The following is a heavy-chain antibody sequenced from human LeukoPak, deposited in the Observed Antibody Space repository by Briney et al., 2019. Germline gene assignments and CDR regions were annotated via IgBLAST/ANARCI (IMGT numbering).Heavy chain of an antibody. J-gene: IGHJ2*01. CDR3: ARARDYVWGSYRYWYFDL. CDR1: GGSISSYY. CDR2: INYSGST. V-gene: IGHV4-59*01. D-gene: IGHD3-16*02. Sequence: ETLCLTCTVSGGSISSYYWSWIRQPPGKGLEWIGYINYSGSTNYIPSLKSRVSISVDTSKNQFSLNLSSVTAADPAVYYCARARDYVWGSYRYWYFDLWGRGSLVSVSS.